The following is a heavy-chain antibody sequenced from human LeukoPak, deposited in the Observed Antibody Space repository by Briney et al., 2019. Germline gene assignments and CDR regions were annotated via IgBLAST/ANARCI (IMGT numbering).Heavy chain of an antibody. D-gene: IGHD4-17*01. CDR1: GFTVSSNY. J-gene: IGHJ2*01. CDR3: ARDPMTTVTTPWYFDL. Sequence: GGSLRLSCAASGFTVSSNYMSWVRQAPGKGLEWVSVIYSGGSTYYADSVKGRFTISRDNSKNTLYLQMNSLRAEDTAVYYCARDPMTTVTTPWYFDLWGRGTLVTVSS. CDR2: IYSGGST. V-gene: IGHV3-66*01.